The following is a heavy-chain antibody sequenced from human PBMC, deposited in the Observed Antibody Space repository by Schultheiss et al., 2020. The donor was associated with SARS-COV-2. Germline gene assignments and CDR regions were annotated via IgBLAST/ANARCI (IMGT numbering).Heavy chain of an antibody. CDR2: INHSGST. D-gene: IGHD5-18*01. CDR1: GGSFSGYY. J-gene: IGHJ4*02. CDR3: ARSRGDTAMVGDY. V-gene: IGHV4-34*01. Sequence: SETLSLTCAVYGGSFSGYYWSWIRQPPGKGLEWIGEINHSGSTNYNPSLKSRVTISVDTSKNQFSLNLNSVTAADTAVYYCARSRGDTAMVGDYWGQGTLVTVSS.